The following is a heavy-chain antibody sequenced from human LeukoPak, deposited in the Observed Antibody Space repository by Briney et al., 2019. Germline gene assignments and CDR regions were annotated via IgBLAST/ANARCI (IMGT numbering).Heavy chain of an antibody. CDR3: AKDGYYDSRGYYNWFDR. D-gene: IGHD3-22*01. CDR1: GFTFSSYA. J-gene: IGHJ5*02. V-gene: IGHV3-23*01. CDR2: ISGSGGST. Sequence: PGGSLRLSCAASGFTFSSYAMSWVRQAPGKGLEWVSPISGSGGSTYYADSVKGRFTISRDNSKNTLYLPMKSLRAETTAVYYCAKDGYYDSRGYYNWFDRWVQGSLVTDCS.